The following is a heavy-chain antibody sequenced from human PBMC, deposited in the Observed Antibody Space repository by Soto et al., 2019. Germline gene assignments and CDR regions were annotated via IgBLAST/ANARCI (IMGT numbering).Heavy chain of an antibody. CDR2: VYYSGTT. CDR3: ARTTAVPNTLRSRYFFDY. D-gene: IGHD4-17*01. J-gene: IGHJ4*02. Sequence: SETLSLTCSVSGGSVSNKTYYWSWIRQPPGKRLEWIGYVYYSGTTNYNPSLKSRVTISVDLSKNQFSLRLSSVTTSDTALYYCARTTAVPNTLRSRYFFDYWGQGTLVTVSS. CDR1: GGSVSNKTYY. V-gene: IGHV4-61*01.